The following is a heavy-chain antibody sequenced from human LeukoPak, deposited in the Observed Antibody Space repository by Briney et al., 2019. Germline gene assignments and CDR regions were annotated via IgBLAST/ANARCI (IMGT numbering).Heavy chain of an antibody. Sequence: SETLSLTCTVSGGSISSHYWSWIRQPPGKGLEWIGYIYYSGSTNYNPSLKSRVTISVDTSKNQFSLKLSSATAADTAVYYCASEFGAAAGTGWFDPWGQGTLVTVSS. V-gene: IGHV4-59*11. CDR1: GGSISSHY. CDR3: ASEFGAAAGTGWFDP. CDR2: IYYSGST. J-gene: IGHJ5*02. D-gene: IGHD6-13*01.